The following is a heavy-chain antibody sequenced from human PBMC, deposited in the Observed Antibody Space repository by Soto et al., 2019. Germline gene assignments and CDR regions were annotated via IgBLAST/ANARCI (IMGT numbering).Heavy chain of an antibody. CDR2: LNHNSGNT. J-gene: IGHJ5*02. CDR3: ARGGSYYNWFDP. D-gene: IGHD1-26*01. CDR1: GYTFTSYD. Sequence: QVQLVQSGAEVKKPGDSVKVSCTASGYTFTSYDINWVRQATGQGLEWMGWLNHNSGNTGYAQKFQGRVTMTRNTSISTADMELSSLRSEDTAVYYCARGGSYYNWFDPWGQGTLVTVSS. V-gene: IGHV1-8*01.